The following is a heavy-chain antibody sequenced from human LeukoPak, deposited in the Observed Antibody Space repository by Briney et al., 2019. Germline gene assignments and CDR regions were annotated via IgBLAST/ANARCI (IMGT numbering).Heavy chain of an antibody. CDR1: GGSISSYY. D-gene: IGHD2-2*01. CDR3: ARVSIVPADSTYYYYYYMDV. Sequence: SETLSLTCTGSGGSISSYYWSWIRQPPGKGLEWIGYIYYSGSTNYHPSLKSRVTISVDTSKNQFSLKLSSVTAADTAVYYCARVSIVPADSTYYYYYYMDVWGKGTTVTVSS. V-gene: IGHV4-59*01. CDR2: IYYSGST. J-gene: IGHJ6*03.